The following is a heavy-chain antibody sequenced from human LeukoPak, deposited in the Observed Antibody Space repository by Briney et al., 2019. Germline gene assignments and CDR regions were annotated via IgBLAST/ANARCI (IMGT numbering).Heavy chain of an antibody. D-gene: IGHD2-2*01. CDR2: ISSSGNTI. CDR3: ARDRVVPAAILGQYYYYGMDV. Sequence: GGSLRLSCAASGFTFSSYEMNWVRQAPGKGLEWVSYISSSGNTIYYADSVKGRFTISRDNAKNSLYLQMNSLRAEHTAVYYCARDRVVPAAILGQYYYYGMDVWGQGTTVTVSS. J-gene: IGHJ6*02. V-gene: IGHV3-48*03. CDR1: GFTFSSYE.